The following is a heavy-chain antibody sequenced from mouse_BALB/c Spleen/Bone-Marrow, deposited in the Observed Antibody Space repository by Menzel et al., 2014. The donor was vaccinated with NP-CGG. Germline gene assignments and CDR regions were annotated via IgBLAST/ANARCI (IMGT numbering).Heavy chain of an antibody. D-gene: IGHD2-2*01. V-gene: IGHV1-4*01. CDR1: GYTFTTYT. CDR2: INPSSGYT. Sequence: VQRVESGAELARPGASVKMSCKASGYTFTTYTMHWVKQGPGQGLEWIGYINPSSGYTNYNQKFKDKATLTADKSSSTAYMQLSSLTSEDSAVYFCAKRDIYYGYDGNAMDYWGQGTSVTVSS. CDR3: AKRDIYYGYDGNAMDY. J-gene: IGHJ4*01.